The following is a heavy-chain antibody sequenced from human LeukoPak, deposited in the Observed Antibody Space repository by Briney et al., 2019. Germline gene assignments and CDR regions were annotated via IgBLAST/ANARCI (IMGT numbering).Heavy chain of an antibody. J-gene: IGHJ3*01. Sequence: GGSLRLSCAASGFTFSSYGMSWVRQAPGKGLEWVSAISGSGGSTYYADSVKGRFTISRDDAKNSLYLQMNSLRAEDTAVYYLAHEAGGSFDFWGQGTMVTVSS. CDR2: ISGSGGST. D-gene: IGHD3-10*01. V-gene: IGHV3-23*01. CDR1: GFTFSSYG. CDR3: AHEAGGSFDF.